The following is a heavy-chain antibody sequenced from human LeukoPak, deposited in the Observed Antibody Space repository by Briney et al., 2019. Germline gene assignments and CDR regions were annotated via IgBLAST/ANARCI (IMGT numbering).Heavy chain of an antibody. J-gene: IGHJ4*02. CDR2: VSDGGRT. Sequence: PSETLSLTCSVSGGSITSYYWSWIRQPPGKGQEWIGHVSDGGRTNYSPSLRSRVSISVDTSKNQFSLKLNSVTAADTAVYFCARASTTFDDWGQGTLVTASS. CDR3: ARASTTFDD. D-gene: IGHD1-14*01. CDR1: GGSITSYY. V-gene: IGHV4-59*01.